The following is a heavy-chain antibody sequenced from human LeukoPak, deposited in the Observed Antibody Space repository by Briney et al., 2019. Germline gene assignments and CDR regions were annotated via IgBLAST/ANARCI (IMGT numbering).Heavy chain of an antibody. CDR1: GGSISSYY. Sequence: SETLSLTCTVSGGSISSYYWSWIRQPAGKGLEWIGRIYTSGSTNYNPSLKSRVTMSVDTSKNQFSLKLSSVTAADTAVYYCAREGPYDFWSGYYANRFDPWGQGTLVTVSS. D-gene: IGHD3-3*01. CDR2: IYTSGST. CDR3: AREGPYDFWSGYYANRFDP. V-gene: IGHV4-4*07. J-gene: IGHJ5*02.